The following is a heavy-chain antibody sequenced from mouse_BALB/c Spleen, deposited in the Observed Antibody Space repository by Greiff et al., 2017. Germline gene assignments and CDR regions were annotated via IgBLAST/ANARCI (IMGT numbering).Heavy chain of an antibody. CDR3: ARAPYDALLYYAMDY. J-gene: IGHJ4*01. CDR1: GFTFTDYY. CDR2: IRNKANGYTT. Sequence: EVMLVESGGGLVQPGGSLRLSCATSGFTFTDYYMSWVRQPPGKALEWLGFIRNKANGYTTEYSASVKGRFTISRDNSPSILYLQMNTLRAEDSATYYCARAPYDALLYYAMDYWGQGTSVTVSS. D-gene: IGHD2-12*01. V-gene: IGHV7-3*02.